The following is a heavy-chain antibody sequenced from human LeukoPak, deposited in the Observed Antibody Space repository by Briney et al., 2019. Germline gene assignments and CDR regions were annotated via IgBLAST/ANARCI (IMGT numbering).Heavy chain of an antibody. CDR1: GYNFTDYY. V-gene: IGHV1-2*02. J-gene: IGHJ4*02. Sequence: ASVKVSCKTSGYNFTDYYMHWVRQAPGQGLEWMGWINSNSGGTNSAQKFQGRVTLTRDTSTSTVYMELSSLRSEDTAVYYCARDSSRGVTYYYDSSGTGYFDYWGQGTLVTVSS. CDR3: ARDSSRGVTYYYDSSGTGYFDY. CDR2: INSNSGGT. D-gene: IGHD3-22*01.